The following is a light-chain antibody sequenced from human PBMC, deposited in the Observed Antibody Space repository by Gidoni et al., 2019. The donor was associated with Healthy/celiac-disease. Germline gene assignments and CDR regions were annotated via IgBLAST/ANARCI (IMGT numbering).Light chain of an antibody. V-gene: IGLV2-11*01. CDR2: DVS. CDR3: CSYAGSYTFV. CDR1: SSDVGGYNY. Sequence: QSALTQPRSVSGSPGQSVTISCTGTSSDVGGYNYVSWYQPHPVKAPKLMIYDVSKRPSGVPDRFSGSKSGNTASLTISGLQAEDEADYYCCSYAGSYTFVFGTGTKVTVL. J-gene: IGLJ1*01.